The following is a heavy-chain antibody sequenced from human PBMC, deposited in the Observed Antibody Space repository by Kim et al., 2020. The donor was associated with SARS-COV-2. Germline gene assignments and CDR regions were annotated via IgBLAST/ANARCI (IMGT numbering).Heavy chain of an antibody. V-gene: IGHV3-73*01. CDR3: TRGPPYSNSWWDGFDI. CDR2: IRSKTNSYET. D-gene: IGHD6-13*01. Sequence: GGSLRLSCAASGFTFSDSAMYWVRQAPGKGLEWVGRIRSKTNSYETAYDVSVRGRFIITRDDSKNTAYLQMNSLKTEGTAIYYCTRGPPYSNSWWDGFDIWGQATMCTLSS. J-gene: IGHJ3*02. CDR1: GFTFSDSA.